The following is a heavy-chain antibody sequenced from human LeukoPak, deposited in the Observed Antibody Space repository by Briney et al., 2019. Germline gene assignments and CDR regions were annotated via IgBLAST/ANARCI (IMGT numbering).Heavy chain of an antibody. J-gene: IGHJ4*02. V-gene: IGHV1-8*03. CDR1: GYTFTSYD. CDR2: MNPNSGNT. Sequence: ASVKVSCKASGYTFTSYDINWVRQATGQGLEWMGWMNPNSGNTGYAQKFQGRVTFTRNTSISTAYMELSSLRSEDTAVYYCATTSYTSAWYSRPILGYWGQGTLVTVSS. CDR3: ATTSYTSAWYSRPILGY. D-gene: IGHD6-19*01.